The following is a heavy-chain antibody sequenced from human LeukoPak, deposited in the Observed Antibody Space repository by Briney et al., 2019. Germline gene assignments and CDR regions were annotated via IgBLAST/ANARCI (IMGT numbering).Heavy chain of an antibody. Sequence: PGRPLRLSCAASGFTFSSYAMHWVRQAPGKGLEWVAVISYDGSNKYYADSVKGRFTISRDNSKNTLYLQMNSLRAEDTAVYYCASLNATEGYYYKISWYFDLWGRGTLVTVSS. CDR2: ISYDGSNK. V-gene: IGHV3-30-3*01. CDR3: ASLNATEGYYYKISWYFDL. J-gene: IGHJ2*01. D-gene: IGHD3-22*01. CDR1: GFTFSSYA.